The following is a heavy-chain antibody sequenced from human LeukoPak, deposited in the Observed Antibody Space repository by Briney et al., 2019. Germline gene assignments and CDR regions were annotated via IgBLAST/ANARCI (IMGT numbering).Heavy chain of an antibody. CDR2: INHSGST. CDR1: GGSFSGYY. V-gene: IGHV4-34*01. D-gene: IGHD3-22*01. J-gene: IGHJ4*02. CDR3: ARGRPSLRSNYYDSSGYYETFGY. Sequence: SETLSLTCAVYGGSFSGYYWRWIRQPPGKGLKWIGEINHSGSTNYNPSLKSRVTISVDTSKNQFSLKLSSVTAADTAVYYCARGRPSLRSNYYDSSGYYETFGYWGQGTLVTVSS.